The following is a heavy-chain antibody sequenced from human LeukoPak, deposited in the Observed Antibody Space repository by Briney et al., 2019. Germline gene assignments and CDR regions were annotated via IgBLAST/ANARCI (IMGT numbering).Heavy chain of an antibody. J-gene: IGHJ4*02. CDR2: VYYSGSV. CDR1: GDSINSDY. Sequence: SETLSLTCTVSGDSINSDYWNWIRQPPGKGLEWIGYVYYSGSVNYNPSLKSRVTISVDTSKNQFSLKLSSVTAADTAVYYCARVKGGPTYYYDSSGYYNDYWGQGTLVTVSS. V-gene: IGHV4-59*01. D-gene: IGHD3-22*01. CDR3: ARVKGGPTYYYDSSGYYNDY.